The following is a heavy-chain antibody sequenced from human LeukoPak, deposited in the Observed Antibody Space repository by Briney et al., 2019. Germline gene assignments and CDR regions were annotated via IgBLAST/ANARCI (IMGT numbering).Heavy chain of an antibody. CDR1: GGSFRGYY. CDR2: INHSGST. CDR3: ARDRYYFDY. V-gene: IGHV4-34*01. J-gene: IGHJ4*02. Sequence: PSETLSLTCGVYGGSFRGYYWSWIPQPPGKGLEWIGNINHSGSTDYNPSLKSRVTISVDTSKNQFSLKVTSVTAADTAVYYCARDRYYFDYWGQGTLVTVSS.